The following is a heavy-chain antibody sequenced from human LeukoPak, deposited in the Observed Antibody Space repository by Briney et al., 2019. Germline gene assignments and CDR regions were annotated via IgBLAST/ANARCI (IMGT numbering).Heavy chain of an antibody. Sequence: GGSLRLSCAASGFTFDDYAMHWVRQAPGKGLEWVSGIDWNSGSIAYADSVKGRFTISRDNAKNSLYLQMNSVRVEDTALYYCAKEGYDSSGYGPWYFDYWGQGTRVTVSS. CDR3: AKEGYDSSGYGPWYFDY. CDR1: GFTFDDYA. V-gene: IGHV3-9*01. CDR2: IDWNSGSI. J-gene: IGHJ4*02. D-gene: IGHD3-22*01.